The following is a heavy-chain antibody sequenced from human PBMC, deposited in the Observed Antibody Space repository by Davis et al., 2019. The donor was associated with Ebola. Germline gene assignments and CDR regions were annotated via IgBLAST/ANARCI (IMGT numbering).Heavy chain of an antibody. CDR2: ISWNSGSI. D-gene: IGHD3-9*01. CDR3: ARARGFDLGFDY. V-gene: IGHV3-9*01. Sequence: SLKISCAASEFTFDDYAMHWVRQAPGKGLEWASGISWNSGSIGYADSVKGRFTISRDNAKNSLYLQMNSLRAEDTAVYYCARARGFDLGFDYWGQGTLVTVSS. J-gene: IGHJ4*02. CDR1: EFTFDDYA.